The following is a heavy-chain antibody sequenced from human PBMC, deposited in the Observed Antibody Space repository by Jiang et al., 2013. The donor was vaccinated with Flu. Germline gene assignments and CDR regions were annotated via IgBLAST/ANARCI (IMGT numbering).Heavy chain of an antibody. Sequence: KKYYAVSVRGRFDISGDNSKKTLYLQMNSLRVDDTAVYYCARDRSGMAMPGRLSFDYWGQGTRVTVSS. D-gene: IGHD3-10*01. CDR3: ARDRSGMAMPGRLSFDY. J-gene: IGHJ4*02. CDR2: KK. V-gene: IGHV3-33*01.